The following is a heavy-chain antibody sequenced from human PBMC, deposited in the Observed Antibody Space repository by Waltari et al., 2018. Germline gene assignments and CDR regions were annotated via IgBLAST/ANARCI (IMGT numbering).Heavy chain of an antibody. Sequence: EVQLVQSGAAVKKPGATVTISCKASGYILRTYYMHLLRQAPGKGLEWMGRVDPADGKTIYADKFQGRFIITTNRPTRTVFMEVTSLTSDDAAVYYCATSGMDLSGVTINWFDPWGQGTLLTVSS. CDR3: ATSGMDLSGVTINWFDP. CDR2: VDPADGKT. D-gene: IGHD3-9*01. V-gene: IGHV1-69-2*01. CDR1: GYILRTYY. J-gene: IGHJ5*02.